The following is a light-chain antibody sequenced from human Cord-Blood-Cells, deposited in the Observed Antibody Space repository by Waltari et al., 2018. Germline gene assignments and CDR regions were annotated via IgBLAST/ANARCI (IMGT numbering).Light chain of an antibody. J-gene: IGLJ1*01. CDR2: EGS. V-gene: IGLV2-23*01. CDR3: CSYAGSSTFYV. CDR1: SSDVGSYNL. Sequence: QSALTQPASVSGSPGQSITISCTGTSSDVGSYNLVSWYQQHPGKAPKLMIYEGSNRPSGVSNRFAGSKSGNTASLTISGLQAEDEADYYCCSYAGSSTFYVFGTGTKVTVL.